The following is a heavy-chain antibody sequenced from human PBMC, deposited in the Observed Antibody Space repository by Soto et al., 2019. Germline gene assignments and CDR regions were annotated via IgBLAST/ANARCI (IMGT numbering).Heavy chain of an antibody. Sequence: ASVKVSCKASGYTFTSYYMHWVRQAPGQGLEWMGIINPSGGSTSYAQKFQGRDTITRDTSTSTVYMELSSLRSEDTAVYYCARDLYSSSWYRNGFDYWGQGTLVTVSS. CDR1: GYTFTSYY. J-gene: IGHJ4*02. V-gene: IGHV1-46*01. D-gene: IGHD6-13*01. CDR3: ARDLYSSSWYRNGFDY. CDR2: INPSGGST.